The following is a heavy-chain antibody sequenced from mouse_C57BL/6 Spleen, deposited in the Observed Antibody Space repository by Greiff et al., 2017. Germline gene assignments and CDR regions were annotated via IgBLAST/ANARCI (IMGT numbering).Heavy chain of an antibody. V-gene: IGHV1-64*01. Sequence: QVQLQQPGAELVKPGASVKLSCKASGYTFTSYWMHWVKQRPGQGLEWIGMIHPNSGSTNYNEKFKSKATLTVDKSSSTAYTQLSSLTSEDSAVYYCAGYDYGYFDYWGQGTTLTVSS. D-gene: IGHD2-4*01. CDR2: IHPNSGST. CDR1: GYTFTSYW. CDR3: AGYDYGYFDY. J-gene: IGHJ2*01.